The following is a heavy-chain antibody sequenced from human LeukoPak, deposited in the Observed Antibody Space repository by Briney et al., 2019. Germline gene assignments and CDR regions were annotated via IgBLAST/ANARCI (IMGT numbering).Heavy chain of an antibody. CDR3: ARDFAVVVPAAKRGDAFDI. J-gene: IGHJ3*02. D-gene: IGHD2-2*01. V-gene: IGHV4-38-2*02. Sequence: SETLSLTCTVSGYSISSGYYWGWIRQPPGKGLEWIGSIYHSGSTYYNPSLKSRVTISVDTSKNQFSLKLSSVTAADTAVYYCARDFAVVVPAAKRGDAFDIWGQGTMVTVSS. CDR2: IYHSGST. CDR1: GYSISSGYY.